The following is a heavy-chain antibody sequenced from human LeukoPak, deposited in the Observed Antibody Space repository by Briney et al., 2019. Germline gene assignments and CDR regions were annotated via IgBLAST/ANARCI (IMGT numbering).Heavy chain of an antibody. Sequence: PGGSLRPSCAASGFTVSSNYMGWVRQAPGKGLGWVSVIYSGGSTYYADSVKGRFTISRDDSKNTLYLQMSSLRAEDTAVYYCAKDSYSLDWGQGTPVTVSS. V-gene: IGHV3-66*01. J-gene: IGHJ4*02. D-gene: IGHD2-21*01. CDR2: IYSGGST. CDR1: GFTVSSNY. CDR3: AKDSYSLD.